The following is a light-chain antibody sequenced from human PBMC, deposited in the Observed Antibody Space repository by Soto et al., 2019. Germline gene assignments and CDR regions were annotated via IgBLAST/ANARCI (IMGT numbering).Light chain of an antibody. V-gene: IGKV3-20*01. CDR3: QHYDAAPIT. CDR2: GAS. CDR1: QSVGGN. J-gene: IGKJ5*01. Sequence: TVLTQSPVTLSLSPGERATLSCRASQSVGGNVAWYQQKPGQAPKLLISGASSRAPGIPDRFSGSGSGADFTLSISRLEPEDFALYYYQHYDAAPITFGQGTRLDI.